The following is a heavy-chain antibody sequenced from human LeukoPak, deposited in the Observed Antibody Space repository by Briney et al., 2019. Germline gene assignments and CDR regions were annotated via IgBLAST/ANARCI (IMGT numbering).Heavy chain of an antibody. CDR1: GLNFNNAW. Sequence: GGSLRLSCAASGLNFNNAWMTWVRQAPGKGLEWVALIWNDGSNKYYADSVKGRSIISRDNSKNTLYLQMNSLRAEDTAIYYCAREWTRTGPFDYWGRGTLVTVSS. V-gene: IGHV3-33*08. CDR2: IWNDGSNK. CDR3: AREWTRTGPFDY. D-gene: IGHD3/OR15-3a*01. J-gene: IGHJ4*02.